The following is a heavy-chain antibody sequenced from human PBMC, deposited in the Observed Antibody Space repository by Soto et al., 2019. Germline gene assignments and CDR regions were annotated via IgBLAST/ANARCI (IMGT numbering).Heavy chain of an antibody. V-gene: IGHV4-31*03. CDR3: ASGRNAAADTSGYMDV. Sequence: LSLTCTVSGGSISSGGYYWSWIRQHPGKGLEWIGYIYYSGSTYYNPSLKSRVTISVDTSKNQFSLKLSSVTAADTAVYYCASGRNAAADTSGYMDVWGKGTTVTVSS. D-gene: IGHD6-13*01. CDR1: GGSISSGGYY. CDR2: IYYSGST. J-gene: IGHJ6*03.